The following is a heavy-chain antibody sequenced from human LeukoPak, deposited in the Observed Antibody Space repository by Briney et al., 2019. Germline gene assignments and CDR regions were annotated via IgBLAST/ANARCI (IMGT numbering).Heavy chain of an antibody. CDR3: ARVVPAATRNYYYYMDV. J-gene: IGHJ6*03. D-gene: IGHD2-2*01. CDR1: GGTFSSYA. V-gene: IGHV1-69*05. CDR2: IIPIFGTA. Sequence: GASVKVSCKASGGTFSSYAISWVRQAPGQGLEWMGGIIPIFGTANYAQKFQGRVTITTDESTSTAYMELSSLRSEDTAVYYCARVVPAATRNYYYYMDVWGKGTTVTVSS.